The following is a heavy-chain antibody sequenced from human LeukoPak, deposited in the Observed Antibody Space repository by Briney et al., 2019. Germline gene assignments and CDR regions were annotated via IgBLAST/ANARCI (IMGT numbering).Heavy chain of an antibody. J-gene: IGHJ4*02. CDR3: ARQVSNRVYQKYCSSTSCPAPFDY. CDR2: ISSSSSYI. CDR1: GFTFSSYS. D-gene: IGHD2-2*01. Sequence: PGGSLRLSCAASGFTFSSYSMNWVRQAPGKGLEWVSSISSSSSYIYYADPVKGRFTISRDNAKNSLYLQMNSLRAEDTAVYYCARQVSNRVYQKYCSSTSCPAPFDYWGQGTLVTVSS. V-gene: IGHV3-21*01.